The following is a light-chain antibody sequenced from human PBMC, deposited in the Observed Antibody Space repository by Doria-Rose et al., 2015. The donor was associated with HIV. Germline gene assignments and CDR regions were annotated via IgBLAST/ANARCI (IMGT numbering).Light chain of an antibody. CDR1: PDINTY. CDR2: AAS. CDR3: QQYKSYPIT. V-gene: IGKV1-16*02. J-gene: IGKJ5*01. Sequence: PDINTYLAWFQQKPGKAPKSLIYAASSLQSGVPSKFGGSGSETDFTLTITSLQPEDFATYYCQQYKSYPITFGQGTRLEIK.